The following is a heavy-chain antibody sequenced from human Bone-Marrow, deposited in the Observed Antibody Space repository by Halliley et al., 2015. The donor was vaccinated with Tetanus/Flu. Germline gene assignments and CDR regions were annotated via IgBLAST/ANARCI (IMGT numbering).Heavy chain of an antibody. Sequence: QLVQSGAEVRKPGDSLKISCKGSGYTFTNYWIGWVRQRPGKGLEWMGIVYPGDATTRYSPSFEGQVTFSADKSISTAYLLWSSLKASDSAMYYCARSTDTDYWGQGTLVIVSS. CDR1: GYTFTNYW. V-gene: IGHV5-51*03. J-gene: IGHJ4*02. CDR2: VYPGDATT. D-gene: IGHD2-8*02. CDR3: ARSTDTDY.